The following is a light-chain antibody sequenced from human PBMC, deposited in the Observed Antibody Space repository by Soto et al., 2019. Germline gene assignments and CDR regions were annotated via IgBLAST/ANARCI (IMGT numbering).Light chain of an antibody. CDR1: SSDVGGYNY. Sequence: QSALTQPPSASGSPGQSVTMSCTGTSSDVGGYNYVSWYQQYPGRAPKLMIYEVTKRPSGVPDRFSGSKSGNTASLTVSALQAEDEADYYCSSYAASNNFYFVFGGGTKLTVL. CDR2: EVT. CDR3: SSYAASNNFYFV. J-gene: IGLJ3*02. V-gene: IGLV2-8*01.